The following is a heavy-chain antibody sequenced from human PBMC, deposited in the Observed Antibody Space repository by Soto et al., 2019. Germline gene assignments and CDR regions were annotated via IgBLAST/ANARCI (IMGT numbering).Heavy chain of an antibody. V-gene: IGHV4-61*01. CDR1: AGSVSSGSYY. CDR3: AREGNYDFWSGFYTPPNKGLNRFDP. Sequence: QVQLQESGPGLVKPSETLSLTCTVSAGSVSSGSYYWSWIRQPPGKGLEWIGYIHYSGSTNYNPSLKSRVTISVVTSKNQFSLKLSSATPADTAVYYCAREGNYDFWSGFYTPPNKGLNRFDPWGQGTLVTVSS. J-gene: IGHJ5*02. CDR2: IHYSGST. D-gene: IGHD3-3*01.